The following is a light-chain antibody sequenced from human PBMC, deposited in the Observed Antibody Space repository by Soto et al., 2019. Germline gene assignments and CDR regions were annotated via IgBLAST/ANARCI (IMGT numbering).Light chain of an antibody. V-gene: IGKV3-20*01. CDR1: QSFNSNY. Sequence: EIVLTQAPGTLSLSPGQRATLSCRASQSFNSNYKVWYQKNARQARRLLICGSCIRATSIQDWFGGSGSGTDFTLTIRRLEPEDVAVYYCQQCGCSLGFGQGTKVDI. CDR3: QQCGCSLG. CDR2: GSC. J-gene: IGKJ1*01.